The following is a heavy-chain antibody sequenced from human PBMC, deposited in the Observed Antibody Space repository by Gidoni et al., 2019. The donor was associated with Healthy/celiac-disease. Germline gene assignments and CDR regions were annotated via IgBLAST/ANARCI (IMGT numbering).Heavy chain of an antibody. V-gene: IGHV3-33*01. CDR3: ARDYERWLQFHHDAFDI. D-gene: IGHD5-12*01. J-gene: IGHJ3*02. Sequence: QVQLVESGGGVVQPGRSLRLSCAASGFTFSSNGMHWVRQAPGKGLEWVAVIWYDGSNKYYADSVKGRFTISRDNSKNTLYLQMNSLRAEDTAVYYCARDYERWLQFHHDAFDIWGQGTMVTVSS. CDR1: GFTFSSNG. CDR2: IWYDGSNK.